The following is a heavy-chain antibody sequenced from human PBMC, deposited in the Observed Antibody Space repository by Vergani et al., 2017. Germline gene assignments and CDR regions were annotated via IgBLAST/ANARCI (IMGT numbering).Heavy chain of an antibody. V-gene: IGHV1-2*02. D-gene: IGHD4-17*01. J-gene: IGHJ2*01. CDR1: GYTFTGYY. CDR3: ARGHDYGDYGLWYFDL. CDR2: INPNSGDT. Sequence: QVQLVQSGAEVKKPGASVKVSCKASGYTFTGYYIHWVRQAPGQGLEWMGWINPNSGDTNYAQKFQGRVTMTTDTSISTAYMELSRLRSEDTAVYYCARGHDYGDYGLWYFDLWGRGTLVTVSS.